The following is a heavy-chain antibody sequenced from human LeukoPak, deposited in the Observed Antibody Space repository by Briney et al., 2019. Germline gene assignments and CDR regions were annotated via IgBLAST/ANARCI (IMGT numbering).Heavy chain of an antibody. CDR3: ARDREMATILDY. CDR1: GYTFTSYY. Sequence: ASVKVSCKASGYTFTSYYMHWVRQAPGQGLEWMGIINPSGGSTSYAQKFQGRVTMTRDTTTSTVYMELSSLRSEDTAVYYCARDREMATILDYWGQGTLVTVSS. V-gene: IGHV1-46*01. CDR2: INPSGGST. J-gene: IGHJ4*02. D-gene: IGHD5-24*01.